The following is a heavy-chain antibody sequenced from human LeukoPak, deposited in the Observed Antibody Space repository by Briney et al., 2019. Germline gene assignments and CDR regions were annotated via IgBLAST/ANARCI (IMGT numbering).Heavy chain of an antibody. Sequence: PGGSLRLSCAASGFTFSSYAMSWVRQAPGKGLEWVSSISISSSSIYYADSMKGRFTISRDNAKNSLYLQMNSLRAEDTAVYYCARVQRGYCSSTSCYYFDFWGQGTLVTVSS. D-gene: IGHD2-2*01. V-gene: IGHV3-21*01. CDR3: ARVQRGYCSSTSCYYFDF. CDR1: GFTFSSYA. J-gene: IGHJ4*02. CDR2: ISISSSSI.